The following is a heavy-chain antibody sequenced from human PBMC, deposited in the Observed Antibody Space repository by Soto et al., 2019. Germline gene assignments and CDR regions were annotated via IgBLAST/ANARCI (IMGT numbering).Heavy chain of an antibody. D-gene: IGHD6-19*01. Sequence: SVKVSCKASGGTFSSYAISWVRQAPGQGLEWMGGIIPIFGTANYAQKFQGRVTITADKSTSTAYMELSSLRSEGTAVYYCAREMAVATNDAFDIWGQGTMVTVSS. CDR3: AREMAVATNDAFDI. J-gene: IGHJ3*02. CDR2: IIPIFGTA. CDR1: GGTFSSYA. V-gene: IGHV1-69*06.